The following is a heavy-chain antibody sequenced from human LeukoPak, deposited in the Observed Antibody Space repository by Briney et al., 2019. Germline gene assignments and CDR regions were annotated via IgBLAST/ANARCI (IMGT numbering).Heavy chain of an antibody. D-gene: IGHD6-6*01. V-gene: IGHV4-59*01. CDR2: IYYSGST. CDR1: GGSISSYY. J-gene: IGHJ3*02. CDR3: ARLGPHAFDI. Sequence: SETLSLTCTVSGGSISSYYWSWIRQPPGKGLEWMGYIYYSGSTNYNPSLKSRVTISVDTSKNQFSLKLSSVTAADTAVYYCARLGPHAFDIWGQGTMVTVSS.